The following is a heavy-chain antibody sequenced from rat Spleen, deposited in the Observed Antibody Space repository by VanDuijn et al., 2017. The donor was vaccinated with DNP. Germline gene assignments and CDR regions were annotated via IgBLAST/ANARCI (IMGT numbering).Heavy chain of an antibody. CDR2: ISNTGDNT. J-gene: IGHJ2*01. CDR3: AGRPPPTRGPFDY. CDR1: GFTFSNYG. D-gene: IGHD1-4*01. V-gene: IGHV5-19*01. Sequence: EVQLVESGGGLVQPGRSLKLSCAASGFTFSNYGMHWIRQAPTKGLEWVASISNTGDNTYYSDSVKGRFSLSRDNAKSTLYLQVNSLRSDDTATYYCAGRPPPTRGPFDYWGQGVMVTVSS.